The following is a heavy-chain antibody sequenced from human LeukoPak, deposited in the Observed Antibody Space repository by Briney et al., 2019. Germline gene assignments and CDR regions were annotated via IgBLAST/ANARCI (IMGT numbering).Heavy chain of an antibody. D-gene: IGHD3-3*01. Sequence: TLSLTCTVSGGSISSGGYYWSWIRQPPGKGLEWIGYIYYSGSTYYNPSLKSRVTISVDTSKNQFSLKLSSVTAADTAVYSCARSTYYDFWTGQDYWGQGTLVTVSS. J-gene: IGHJ4*02. CDR2: IYYSGST. V-gene: IGHV4-30-4*08. CDR1: GGSISSGGYY. CDR3: ARSTYYDFWTGQDY.